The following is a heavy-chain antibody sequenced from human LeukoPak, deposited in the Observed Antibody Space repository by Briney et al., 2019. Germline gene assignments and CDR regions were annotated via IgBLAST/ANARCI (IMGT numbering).Heavy chain of an antibody. J-gene: IGHJ5*02. Sequence: PGGSLRLSCTASGFTFSSYAKTWVRQPPGKGLEWVSAISDSGDSAFSADPVKGRFTISRDNSKNTLYLQMNSLRAEDTAVYYCAKVGRHEYFDPWGQGTLVTVSS. CDR1: GFTFSSYA. CDR3: AKVGRHEYFDP. D-gene: IGHD2/OR15-2a*01. CDR2: ISDSGDSA. V-gene: IGHV3-23*01.